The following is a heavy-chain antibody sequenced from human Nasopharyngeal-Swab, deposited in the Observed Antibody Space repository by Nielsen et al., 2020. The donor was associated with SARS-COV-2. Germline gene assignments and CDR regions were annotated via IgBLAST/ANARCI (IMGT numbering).Heavy chain of an antibody. V-gene: IGHV1-3*01. CDR3: ARQNSYNWNYVDYYYGMDV. D-gene: IGHD1-7*01. CDR1: GYTFTSYA. Sequence: ASVKVSCKASGYTFTSYAMHWVRQAPGQRREGMGWINAGNGNTKYSQKFQGRVTITRDTAASTAYMELSSLRSEDTAVYYCARQNSYNWNYVDYYYGMDVWGQGTTVTVSS. J-gene: IGHJ6*02. CDR2: INAGNGNT.